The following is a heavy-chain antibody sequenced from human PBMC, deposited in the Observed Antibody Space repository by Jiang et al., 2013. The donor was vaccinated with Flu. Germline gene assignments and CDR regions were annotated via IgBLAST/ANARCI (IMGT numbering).Heavy chain of an antibody. Sequence: GPGLVKPSETLSLTCTVSGGSISSSSYYWGWIRQPPGKGLEWIGSIYYSGSTYYNPSLKSRVTISVDTSKNQFSLKLSSVTAADTAVYYCARIVCDFWSGYHPNWFDPWGQGTLVTVSS. CDR2: IYYSGST. J-gene: IGHJ5*02. CDR1: GGSISSSSYY. D-gene: IGHD3-3*01. CDR3: ARIVCDFWSGYHPNWFDP. V-gene: IGHV4-39*01.